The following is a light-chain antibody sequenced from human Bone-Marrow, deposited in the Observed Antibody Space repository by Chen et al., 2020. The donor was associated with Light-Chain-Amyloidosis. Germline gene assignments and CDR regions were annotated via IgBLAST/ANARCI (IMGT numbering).Light chain of an antibody. V-gene: IGLV6-57*01. CDR3: QSYQGSSQGV. CDR1: SGSIATNY. Sequence: NFMLTQPHSVSEAPGKTVIISCTRSSGSIATNYVQWYQQRPGSSPTTVIYEDDQRPSGVPDRFSGSIDRSSNSSSLTISGLKTEDEADYYCQSYQGSSQGVFGGGTKLTVL. J-gene: IGLJ3*02. CDR2: EDD.